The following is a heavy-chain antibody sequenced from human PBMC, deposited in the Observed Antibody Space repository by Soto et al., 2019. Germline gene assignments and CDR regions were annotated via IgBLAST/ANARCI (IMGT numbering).Heavy chain of an antibody. CDR1: GFTFSSYG. D-gene: IGHD3-9*01. J-gene: IGHJ4*02. Sequence: QVQLVASGGGVVQPGRSLRLSCAASGFTFSSYGMHWVRQAPGKGLEWVAVISYDGSNKYYADSVKGRFTISRDNSKNTLHLQMNGLRAEDTAVYYCAKDLSAGPYYDMLTGYSPFDYWGQGTLVTVSS. V-gene: IGHV3-30*18. CDR3: AKDLSAGPYYDMLTGYSPFDY. CDR2: ISYDGSNK.